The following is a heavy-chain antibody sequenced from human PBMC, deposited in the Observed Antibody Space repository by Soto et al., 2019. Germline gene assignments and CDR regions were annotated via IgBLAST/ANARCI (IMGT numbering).Heavy chain of an antibody. CDR3: AHRPGFSMAFDY. Sequence: GXGPTLVNATQILPHTCNFSGFSLSTYGVGVGWIRQPPGKALEWLAIIYCDDDTRFSPSLRSRLAITKDTSKSQVVLTMTHMEPADTATYYCAHRPGFSMAFDYWGPGSLGPVSS. CDR1: GFSLSTYGVG. CDR2: IYCDDDT. D-gene: IGHD3-10*01. J-gene: IGHJ4*02. V-gene: IGHV2-5*02.